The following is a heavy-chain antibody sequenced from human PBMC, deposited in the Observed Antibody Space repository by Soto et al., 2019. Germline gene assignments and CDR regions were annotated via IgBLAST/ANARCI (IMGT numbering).Heavy chain of an antibody. V-gene: IGHV1-2*04. CDR2: INPNSGGT. J-gene: IGHJ6*02. D-gene: IGHD3-22*01. CDR3: ARSAMIVVVPNYYYGMDV. CDR1: GYTFTGYY. Sequence: GASVKVSCKAPGYTFTGYYMHWVRQAPGQGLEWMGWINPNSGGTNYAQKFQGWVTMTRDTSISTAYMELSRLRSDDTAVYYCARSAMIVVVPNYYYGMDVWGQGTTVTVSS.